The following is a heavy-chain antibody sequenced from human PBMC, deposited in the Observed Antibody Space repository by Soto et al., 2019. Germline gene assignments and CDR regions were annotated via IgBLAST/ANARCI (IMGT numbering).Heavy chain of an antibody. J-gene: IGHJ4*02. CDR3: VSQRTTVITQAYFDY. D-gene: IGHD4-4*01. CDR2: IYHSGST. CDR1: GGSISSSNW. Sequence: SETLSLTCAVSGGSISSSNWWSWVRQPPGKGLEWIGEIYHSGSTNYNPSLKGRVTISVDTSKNQFSLNLNSVTASDTAVYFCVSQRTTVITQAYFDYWGPGALVTVSS. V-gene: IGHV4-4*02.